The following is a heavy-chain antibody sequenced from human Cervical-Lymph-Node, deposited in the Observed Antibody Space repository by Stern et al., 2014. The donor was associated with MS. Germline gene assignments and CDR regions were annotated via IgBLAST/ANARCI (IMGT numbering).Heavy chain of an antibody. Sequence: QLQLQESGPGLVKPSQPLSLTCTVSGASITSGFHYWTWIRQHPGRGLEWLGYIYSNGNTNYNSSLSSRLIMSLDTSKNQFSLKLTSVTAADTAVYYCAREGDHDRPGPPDYWGQGTLVTVSS. CDR3: AREGDHDRPGPPDY. J-gene: IGHJ4*02. V-gene: IGHV4-31*03. CDR2: IYSNGNT. CDR1: GASITSGFHY.